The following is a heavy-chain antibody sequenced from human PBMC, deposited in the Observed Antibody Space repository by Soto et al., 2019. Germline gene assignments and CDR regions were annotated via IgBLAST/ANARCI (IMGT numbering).Heavy chain of an antibody. D-gene: IGHD2-21*01. Sequence: QVQLQESGPGLVKPSQTLSLTCTVSGGSTSSDNYWSWIRQPPGKGLEWIGHIYYSGNTDYNPSLKSRLARSIDTCKNQFSLKLSSVTAADTAVYFCAREGGESSDGLYYFDSWGQGSLVTVSS. CDR1: GGSTSSDNY. V-gene: IGHV4-30-4*01. CDR2: IYYSGNT. CDR3: AREGGESSDGLYYFDS. J-gene: IGHJ4*02.